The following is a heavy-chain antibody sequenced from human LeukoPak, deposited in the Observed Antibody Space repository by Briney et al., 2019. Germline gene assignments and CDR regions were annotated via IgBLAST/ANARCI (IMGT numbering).Heavy chain of an antibody. CDR2: IYYTGST. Sequence: KPSETLSLTCSISGGSISNKYWSWIRQPPGKGLEWIGYIYYTGSTSYNPSLKSRVTISVDTSKNQFSLKLSSVTAADTAVYYCALHLSGFSYDLQYWGQGTLVTVSS. V-gene: IGHV4-59*12. J-gene: IGHJ4*02. D-gene: IGHD3-3*01. CDR3: ALHLSGFSYDLQY. CDR1: GGSISNKY.